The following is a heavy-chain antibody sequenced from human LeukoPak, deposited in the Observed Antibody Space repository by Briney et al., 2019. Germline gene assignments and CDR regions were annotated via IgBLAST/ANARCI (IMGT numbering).Heavy chain of an antibody. CDR2: IYYSGST. V-gene: IGHV4-59*01. CDR3: ARDLGFCSSTSCYPWFDP. Sequence: SETLSLTCTVSGGSISSYYWSWIRQPPGKGLEWIGYIYYSGSTNYNPSLKSRVTISVDTSKNQFSLKLSSVTAADTAVCYCARDLGFCSSTSCYPWFDPWGQGTLVTVSS. D-gene: IGHD2-2*01. J-gene: IGHJ5*02. CDR1: GGSISSYY.